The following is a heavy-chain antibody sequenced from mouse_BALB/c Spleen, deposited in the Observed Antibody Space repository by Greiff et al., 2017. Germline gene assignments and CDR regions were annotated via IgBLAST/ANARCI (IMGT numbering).Heavy chain of an antibody. CDR2: IYPGNSDT. CDR3: TRWGITDDGYFDV. Sequence: VQLQQSGTVLARPGASVKMSCKASGYSFTSYWMHWVKQRPGQGLEWIGAIYPGNSDTSYNQKFKGKAKLTAVTSASTAYMELSSLTNEDSAVYYCTRWGITDDGYFDVWGAGTTVTVSS. CDR1: GYSFTSYW. D-gene: IGHD2-4*01. J-gene: IGHJ1*01. V-gene: IGHV1-5*01.